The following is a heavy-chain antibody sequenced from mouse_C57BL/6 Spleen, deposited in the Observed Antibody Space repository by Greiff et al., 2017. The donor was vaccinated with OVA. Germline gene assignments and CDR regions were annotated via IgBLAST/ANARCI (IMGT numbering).Heavy chain of an antibody. CDR1: GFSLTSYG. D-gene: IGHD2-1*01. Sequence: VQGVESGPVLVAPSQSLSITCTVSGFSLTSYGVHWVRQPPGKGLEWLVVIWSDGSTTYNSALKSRLSISKDNSKSQVFLKMNSLQTDDTAMYYCARGGYYGNYVDYWGQGTTLTVSS. CDR2: IWSDGST. CDR3: ARGGYYGNYVDY. J-gene: IGHJ2*01. V-gene: IGHV2-6*03.